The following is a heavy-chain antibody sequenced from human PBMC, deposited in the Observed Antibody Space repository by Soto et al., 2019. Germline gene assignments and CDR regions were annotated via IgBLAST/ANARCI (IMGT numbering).Heavy chain of an antibody. CDR3: AGVMAKRVDY. J-gene: IGHJ4*02. CDR1: GGTFSSQA. V-gene: IGHV1-69*01. D-gene: IGHD3-10*01. CDR2: IIPIFNRA. Sequence: QVQLMQSGAEVKKPGSSVKVSCKASGGTFSSQAITWVRQAPGQGLEWMGGIIPIFNRANYAQKFQGRVTITADESTITSYMELSSLRSVDTAVYYCAGVMAKRVDYWGQGTLVTVSS.